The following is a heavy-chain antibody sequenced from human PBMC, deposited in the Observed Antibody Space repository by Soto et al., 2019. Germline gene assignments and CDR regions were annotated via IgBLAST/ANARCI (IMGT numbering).Heavy chain of an antibody. CDR2: IYDSGST. D-gene: IGHD3-22*01. V-gene: IGHV4-31*03. CDR1: GGSISSGGYY. CDR3: ARGGRFYYNNWFDP. Sequence: QVQLQESGPGLVKPSQTLSLTCSVSGGSISSGGYYWTWIRQHPGKGLEWIGYIYDSGSTYYNPSLKSRVAISVDTSKNQFSLTLSSVTAADTAVYYCARGGRFYYNNWFDPWGQGTLVTVSS. J-gene: IGHJ5*02.